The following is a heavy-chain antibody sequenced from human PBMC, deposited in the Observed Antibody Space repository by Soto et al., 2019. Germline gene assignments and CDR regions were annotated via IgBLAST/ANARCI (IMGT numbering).Heavy chain of an antibody. CDR1: GGTFSSYA. CDR3: ARTTKWCGESETYYWRDV. V-gene: IGHV1-69*06. Sequence: SVKVSCKASGGTFSSYAISWVRQAPGQGLEWMGGIIPIFGTANYAQKFQGRVTITADKSTSTAYMELSSLRSEDTAVYYCARTTKWCGESETYYWRDVWRQGTTVIVSS. J-gene: IGHJ6*02. CDR2: IIPIFGTA. D-gene: IGHD3-10*01.